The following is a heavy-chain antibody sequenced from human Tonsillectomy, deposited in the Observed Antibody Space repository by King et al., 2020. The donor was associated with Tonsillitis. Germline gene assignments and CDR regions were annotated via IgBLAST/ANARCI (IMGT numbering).Heavy chain of an antibody. J-gene: IGHJ5*02. D-gene: IGHD3-9*01. CDR2: VSGSGSST. CDR3: VKVTWCVILTGFDP. V-gene: IGHV3-23*04. Sequence: VQLVESGGGLVQPGGSLRLSCAASGFTFSSYAMSWVRQAPGKGLEWVSAVSGSGSSTYNADSVKGRFTISRDNSKNTLYLQMNSLRAEVTAVYYCVKVTWCVILTGFDPCGQGTLVTVSS. CDR1: GFTFSSYA.